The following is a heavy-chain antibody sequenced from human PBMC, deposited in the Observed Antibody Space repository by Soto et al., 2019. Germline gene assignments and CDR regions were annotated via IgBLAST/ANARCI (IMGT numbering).Heavy chain of an antibody. Sequence: GASVKVSCKASGGTFSSYAISWVRQAPGQGLEWMGGIIPIFGTANYAQKFQGRVTITADKSTSTAYMELSSLRSEDTAAYYCAREDPVEMATMAAAFDIWGQGTMVTVSS. CDR3: AREDPVEMATMAAAFDI. V-gene: IGHV1-69*06. CDR1: GGTFSSYA. J-gene: IGHJ3*02. D-gene: IGHD5-12*01. CDR2: IIPIFGTA.